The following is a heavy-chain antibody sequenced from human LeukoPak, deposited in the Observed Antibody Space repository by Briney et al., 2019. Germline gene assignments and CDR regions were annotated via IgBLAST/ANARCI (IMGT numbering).Heavy chain of an antibody. CDR2: ISGSGGST. D-gene: IGHD3/OR15-3a*01. CDR3: ARDSGFSGTQRGEY. Sequence: GGSLRLSCAASGFTFSSYGMSWVRQAPGKGLEWVSAISGSGGSTYYADSVKGRFTISRDNSKNTLYLQMNSLRVEDTAVYYCARDSGFSGTQRGEYWGQGTLVTVSS. V-gene: IGHV3-23*01. CDR1: GFTFSSYG. J-gene: IGHJ4*02.